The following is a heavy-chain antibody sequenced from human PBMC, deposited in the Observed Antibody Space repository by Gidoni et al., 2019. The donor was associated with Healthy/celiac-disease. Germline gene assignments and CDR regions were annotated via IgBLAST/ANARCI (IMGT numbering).Heavy chain of an antibody. Sequence: EVQLVESGGGLVQPGGSLRLSCAASGFTFSSYSMNWVRQAPGKGLEWFSYISSSSSTIYYADSVKGRFTISRDNAKNSLYLQMNSLRAEDTAVYYCARVTRDIVVVVAALDAFDIWGQGTMVTVSS. V-gene: IGHV3-48*01. D-gene: IGHD2-15*01. CDR3: ARVTRDIVVVVAALDAFDI. CDR1: GFTFSSYS. J-gene: IGHJ3*02. CDR2: ISSSSSTI.